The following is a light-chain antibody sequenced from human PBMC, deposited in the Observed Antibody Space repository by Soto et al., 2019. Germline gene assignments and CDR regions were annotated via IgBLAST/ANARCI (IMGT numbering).Light chain of an antibody. CDR2: DAS. Sequence: DIQMTQSPSTLSASVGDRVTITCRASQSINNWLAWYQQKPGKAPELLIYDASTLESGVPSRFSGSGSGTDFTLTISSLQPDDFATYYCQQYNIYWTFGQGTKVEIK. J-gene: IGKJ1*01. CDR3: QQYNIYWT. V-gene: IGKV1-5*01. CDR1: QSINNW.